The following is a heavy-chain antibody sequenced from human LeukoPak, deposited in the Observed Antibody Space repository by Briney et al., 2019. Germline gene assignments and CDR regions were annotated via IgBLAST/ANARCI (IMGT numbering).Heavy chain of an antibody. D-gene: IGHD3-10*01. V-gene: IGHV4-34*01. CDR3: ARWGLNGSGSYYYYYYMDV. J-gene: IGHJ6*03. Sequence: PSETLSLTCAVYGGSFSGYYWSWTRQPPGKGLEWIGEINHSGSTNYNPSLKSRVTISVDTSKNQFSLKLSSVTAADTAVYYCARWGLNGSGSYYYYYYMDVWGKGTTVTISS. CDR1: GGSFSGYY. CDR2: INHSGST.